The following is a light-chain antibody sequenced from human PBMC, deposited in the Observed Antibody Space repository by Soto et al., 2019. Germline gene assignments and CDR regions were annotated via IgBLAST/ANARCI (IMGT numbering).Light chain of an antibody. V-gene: IGLV2-11*01. CDR3: CSYADNYSYV. Sequence: QSVLTQPRSVSGSPGQSVTISCTGTSSDVGAYNYVSWYQQHPGKAPNLMTYDVSKRPSGVPDRFSGSKSGTTASLTISGLQAEDEADYYCCSYADNYSYVFGTGTKVTVL. CDR2: DVS. J-gene: IGLJ1*01. CDR1: SSDVGAYNY.